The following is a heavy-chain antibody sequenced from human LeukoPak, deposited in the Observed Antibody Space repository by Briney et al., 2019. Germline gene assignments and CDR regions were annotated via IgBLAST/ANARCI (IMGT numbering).Heavy chain of an antibody. CDR3: ARGGYDFWSGYQH. CDR1: GFTFSSYR. CDR2: ISSSSSYI. J-gene: IGHJ1*01. D-gene: IGHD3-3*01. Sequence: GGSLRLSCAASGFTFSSYRMNWVRQAPGKGLEWVSSISSSSSYIYYADSVKGRFTISRDNAKNSLYLQMNSLRAEDTAVYYCARGGYDFWSGYQHWGQGTLVTVSS. V-gene: IGHV3-21*01.